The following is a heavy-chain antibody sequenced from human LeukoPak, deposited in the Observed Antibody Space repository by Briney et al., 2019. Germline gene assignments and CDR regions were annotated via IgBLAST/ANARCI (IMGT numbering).Heavy chain of an antibody. Sequence: PGGSLRLSCAASGFTFDDYAMHWVRQAPGKGLEWVSLISGDGATTYYAASVKGRFTISRNNKKNVLYLQMNNLETEDTALFYCAKELSSVFDALNIWGQGTLVTVSS. CDR3: AKELSSVFDALNI. CDR1: GFTFDDYA. V-gene: IGHV3-43*02. CDR2: ISGDGATT. D-gene: IGHD3-10*01. J-gene: IGHJ3*02.